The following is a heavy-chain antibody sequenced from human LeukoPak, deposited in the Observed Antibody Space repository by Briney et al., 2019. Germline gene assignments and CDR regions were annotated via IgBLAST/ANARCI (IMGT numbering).Heavy chain of an antibody. CDR3: ARGPRIRFLGP. Sequence: SETLSLTCAVYGGSFSDYYWSWIRQPPGKGLEWIGEINHSGSTNYNPSLKSRVTISVDTSKNQFSLKLSSVTAADTAVYYCARGPRIRFLGPWGQGALVTVSS. D-gene: IGHD3-3*01. CDR1: GGSFSDYY. V-gene: IGHV4-34*01. CDR2: INHSGST. J-gene: IGHJ5*02.